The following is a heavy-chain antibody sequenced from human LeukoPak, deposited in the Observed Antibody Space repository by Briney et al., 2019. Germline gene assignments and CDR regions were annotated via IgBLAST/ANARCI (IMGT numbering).Heavy chain of an antibody. J-gene: IGHJ5*02. CDR3: ARRVNCSGGSCYGLNNWFDP. D-gene: IGHD2-15*01. CDR2: IHYSGST. CDR1: GRSISSYY. V-gene: IGHV4-59*08. Sequence: PSETLSLTCTVSGRSISSYYWSWVRHPQGKGREWVLFIHYSGSTNYNPSLKSRVTISVDTSKNQFSLKLSSVAAADTAVYYCARRVNCSGGSCYGLNNWFDPWGQGTLVTVSS.